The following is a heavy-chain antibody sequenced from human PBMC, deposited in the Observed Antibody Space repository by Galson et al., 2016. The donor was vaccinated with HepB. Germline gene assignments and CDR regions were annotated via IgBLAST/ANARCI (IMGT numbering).Heavy chain of an antibody. J-gene: IGHJ4*02. CDR3: ARNINDYLWGGSRWPSPIYFDD. Sequence: SLRLSCAASGFTYNIYAMSWVRQAPGKGLEWVSLISGSGHSTYYADSVRGRFTISKDTSRNTLYLQMDSLRAEDTAVYYCARNINDYLWGGSRWPSPIYFDDWGQGTLVPVSS. V-gene: IGHV3-23*01. CDR2: ISGSGHST. CDR1: GFTYNIYA. D-gene: IGHD3-16*02.